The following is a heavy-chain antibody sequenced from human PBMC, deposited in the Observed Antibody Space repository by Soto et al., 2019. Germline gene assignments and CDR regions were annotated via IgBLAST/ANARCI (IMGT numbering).Heavy chain of an antibody. J-gene: IGHJ3*02. D-gene: IGHD7-27*01. CDR1: GFTFSFYG. CDR3: AKDLGHGGRGAFDI. Sequence: QVQLVESGGGVVQPGRSLRLSCAASGFTFSFYGMHWVRQAPGKGLEWVAVISYDGSNKYYADSVKGRFNISRDNSKNTLYLQMNSLRAEDTAVYYCAKDLGHGGRGAFDIWGQGTMVTVSS. CDR2: ISYDGSNK. V-gene: IGHV3-30*18.